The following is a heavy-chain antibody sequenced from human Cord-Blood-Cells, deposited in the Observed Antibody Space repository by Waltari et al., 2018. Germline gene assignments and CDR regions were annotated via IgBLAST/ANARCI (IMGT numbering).Heavy chain of an antibody. V-gene: IGHV4-4*02. CDR1: GGPISSRNW. J-gene: IGHJ4*02. CDR3: ARDPSDYSSSWYYFDY. CDR2: IYHSGST. Sequence: QVQLQESDPGLVKPSGTLSLTCAVSGGPISSRNWWSWVRPPPGKGLEWIGEIYHSGSTNYNPSLKSRVTISVDKSKNQFSLKLSSVTAADTAVYYCARDPSDYSSSWYYFDYWGQGTLVTVSS. D-gene: IGHD6-13*01.